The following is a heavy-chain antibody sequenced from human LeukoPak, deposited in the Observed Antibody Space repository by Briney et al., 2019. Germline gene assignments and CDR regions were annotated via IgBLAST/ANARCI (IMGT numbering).Heavy chain of an antibody. Sequence: GGSLRLSCAASGFNFDEYVMTWVRQAPGKGLEWVSGINWNGGSRGYADSVKGRFTISRDNAKNSLYLQMNSLKTEDTAVYYCTTVGVRGVIADWGQGTLVTVSS. CDR2: INWNGGSR. CDR1: GFNFDEYV. D-gene: IGHD3-10*01. CDR3: TTVGVRGVIAD. J-gene: IGHJ4*02. V-gene: IGHV3-20*04.